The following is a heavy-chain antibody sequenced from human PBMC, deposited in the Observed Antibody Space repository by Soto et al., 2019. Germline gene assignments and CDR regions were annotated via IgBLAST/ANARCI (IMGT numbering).Heavy chain of an antibody. CDR1: GSTVINNY. J-gene: IGHJ5*02. CDR2: IYSGGST. D-gene: IGHD3-10*01. CDR3: ARELPMVRGVTSTHWFDT. Sequence: GGSLRLSCAASGSTVINNYMSWVRQAPGKGLEWVSIIYSGGSTFYSDSVKGRFTISRDNSKNTLYLQMNSLRAEDTAVYYCARELPMVRGVTSTHWFDTWGQGTLVTVSS. V-gene: IGHV3-53*01.